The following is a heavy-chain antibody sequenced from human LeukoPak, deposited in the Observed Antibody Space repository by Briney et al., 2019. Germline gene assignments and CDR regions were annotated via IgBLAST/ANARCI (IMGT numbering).Heavy chain of an antibody. CDR1: GFTFSSYG. CDR3: AKDRWGGSGSYSHFDY. Sequence: PGGSLRLSCAASGFTFSSYGTHWVRQAPGKGLEWVAFIRYDGSNKYYADSVKGRFTISRDNSKSTLYLQMNSLRAEDTAVYYCAKDRWGGSGSYSHFDYWGQGTLVTVSS. D-gene: IGHD3-10*01. V-gene: IGHV3-30*02. CDR2: IRYDGSNK. J-gene: IGHJ4*02.